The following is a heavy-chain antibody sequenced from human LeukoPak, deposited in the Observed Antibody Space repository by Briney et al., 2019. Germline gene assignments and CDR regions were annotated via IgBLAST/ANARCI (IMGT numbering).Heavy chain of an antibody. CDR2: IYYSGST. J-gene: IGHJ6*03. Sequence: PSETLSLTCAVSGGSITGYFWNWIRQTPKKGLEWIGYIYYSGSTHYNPSLKSRVTISVDTSKNQFSLKLSSVTAADTAVYYCARDSRHRTAADYYYYYMDVWGKGTTVTISS. D-gene: IGHD6-13*01. CDR1: GGSITGYF. V-gene: IGHV4-59*12. CDR3: ARDSRHRTAADYYYYYMDV.